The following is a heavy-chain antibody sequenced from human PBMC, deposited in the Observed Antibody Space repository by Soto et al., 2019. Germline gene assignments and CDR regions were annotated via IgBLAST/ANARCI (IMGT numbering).Heavy chain of an antibody. D-gene: IGHD2-2*01. CDR1: GFTVSSNY. V-gene: IGHV3-53*02. CDR3: AKVGHEYQPYYGMDV. J-gene: IGHJ6*02. Sequence: EVQLVETGGGLIQPGGSLRLSCAASGFTVSSNYMSWVRQAPGKGLEWVSVIYSGGSTYYADSVKGRFTISRDNSKNTLYLQMNSLRAEDTAVYYCAKVGHEYQPYYGMDVWGQGTTVTVSS. CDR2: IYSGGST.